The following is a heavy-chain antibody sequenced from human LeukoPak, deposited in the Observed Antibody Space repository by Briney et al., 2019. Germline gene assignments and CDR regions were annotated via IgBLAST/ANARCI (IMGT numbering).Heavy chain of an antibody. CDR1: GFTFSSHA. CDR3: ARDQKAAGSGWSLAFDY. V-gene: IGHV3-30-3*01. Sequence: PGRSLRLSCAASGFTFSSHAMHWVRQAPGKGLECVAVISYDGSNKYYADSVKGRFTISRDNSKNTLYLQMNSLRAEDTAVYYCARDQKAAGSGWSLAFDYWGQGTLVTVSS. J-gene: IGHJ4*02. D-gene: IGHD6-19*01. CDR2: ISYDGSNK.